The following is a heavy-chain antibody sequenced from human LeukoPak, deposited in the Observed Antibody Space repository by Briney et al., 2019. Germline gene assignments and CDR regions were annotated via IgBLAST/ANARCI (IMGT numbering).Heavy chain of an antibody. D-gene: IGHD6-13*01. J-gene: IGHJ4*02. CDR2: IWYDGSNK. Sequence: GGSLKLSCAASGFTFSSYGMHWVRQAPGKGLEWVAVIWYDGSNKYYADSVKGRFTISRDNSKNTLYMQMNSLRAEDTAVYYCAKDLSVSAAAGGNYFDYWGQGTLVTVSS. V-gene: IGHV3-33*06. CDR3: AKDLSVSAAAGGNYFDY. CDR1: GFTFSSYG.